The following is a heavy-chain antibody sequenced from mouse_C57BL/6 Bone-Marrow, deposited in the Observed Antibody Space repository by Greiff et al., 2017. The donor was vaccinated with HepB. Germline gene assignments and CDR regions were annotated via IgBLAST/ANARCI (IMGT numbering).Heavy chain of an antibody. CDR1: GFNIKDYY. V-gene: IGHV14-2*01. CDR2: IDPEDGET. Sequence: EVQLQQSGAELVKPGASVKLSCTASGFNIKDYYMHWVKQRPEQGLEWIGRIDPEDGETKYAPKFQGKATITADTSSNTAYLQLSSLTSEDTAVYYCARSERLRRPDWYFDVWGTGTTVTVSS. J-gene: IGHJ1*03. CDR3: ARSERLRRPDWYFDV. D-gene: IGHD2-4*01.